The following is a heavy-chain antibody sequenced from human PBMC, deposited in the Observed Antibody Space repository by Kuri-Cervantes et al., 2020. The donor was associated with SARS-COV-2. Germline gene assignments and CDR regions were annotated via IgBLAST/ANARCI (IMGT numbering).Heavy chain of an antibody. V-gene: IGHV1-8*02. Sequence: ASVKVSCKASGYSFSTYDINWVRQAAGQGLEWMGWLNPDTGNTGNAKKFQGRVTMTTDTSINTAYMEVRSLRSYDTAVYYCARDRVVVVQGGWFDPWGQGTLVTVSS. CDR3: ARDRVVVVQGGWFDP. D-gene: IGHD2-2*01. CDR2: LNPDTGNT. CDR1: GYSFSTYD. J-gene: IGHJ5*02.